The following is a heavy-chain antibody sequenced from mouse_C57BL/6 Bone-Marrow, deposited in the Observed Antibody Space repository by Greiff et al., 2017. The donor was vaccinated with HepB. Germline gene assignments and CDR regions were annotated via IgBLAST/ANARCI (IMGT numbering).Heavy chain of an antibody. CDR3: ARRGFAY. V-gene: IGHV5-6*02. CDR1: GFTFSSYG. Sequence: EVKLEESGGDLVKPGGSLKLSCAASGFTFSSYGMSWVRQTPDKRLEWVATISSGGSYTYYPDSVKGRFTITRDNTKNTPYLQMSSLKSEDTAMYYSARRGFAYWGQGTLVTVSA. CDR2: ISSGGSYT. J-gene: IGHJ3*01.